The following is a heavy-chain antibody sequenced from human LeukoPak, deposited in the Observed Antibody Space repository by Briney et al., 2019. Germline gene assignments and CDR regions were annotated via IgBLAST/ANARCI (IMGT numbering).Heavy chain of an antibody. CDR3: AKNPYCSGSGRRDFFDAY. CDR1: GFTFSSYG. J-gene: IGHJ1*01. CDR2: ISYDGSNK. V-gene: IGHV3-30*18. Sequence: PGRSLRLSCAASGFTFSSYGMHWVRQAPGKGLEWVAVISYDGSNKYYADSVKGRFTISRDNSKNTLYLQMNSLRAEDTAVSYCAKNPYCSGSGRRDFFDAYWRQGTLVPVSS. D-gene: IGHD3-10*01.